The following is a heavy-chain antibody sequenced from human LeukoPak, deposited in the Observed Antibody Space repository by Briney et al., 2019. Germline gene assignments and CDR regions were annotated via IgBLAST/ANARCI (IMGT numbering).Heavy chain of an antibody. V-gene: IGHV3-30-3*01. CDR2: ISYDGSNK. Sequence: PGGSLRLSCAASGFTFSSYAMHWVRQAPGKGLEWVAVISYDGSNKYYADSVKGRFTISRDNSKNTLHLQMNSLRAEDTAVYYCARDRGPGYQLLYADYWGQGTLVTVSS. J-gene: IGHJ4*02. D-gene: IGHD2-2*02. CDR3: ARDRGPGYQLLYADY. CDR1: GFTFSSYA.